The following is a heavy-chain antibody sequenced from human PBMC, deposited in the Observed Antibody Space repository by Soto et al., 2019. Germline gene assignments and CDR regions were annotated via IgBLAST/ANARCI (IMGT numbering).Heavy chain of an antibody. D-gene: IGHD3-22*01. CDR2: IVVGSGNT. J-gene: IGHJ3*02. CDR1: GFTFTSSA. CDR3: AAGPDSQDYYDSSGYPDALDI. V-gene: IGHV1-58*01. Sequence: SVKVSCKASGFTFTSSAVQWARQARRQRLEWIGWIVVGSGNTNYAQKFQERVTITRDMSTSTAYMELSSLRSEDTAVYYCAAGPDSQDYYDSSGYPDALDIWGQGTMVTVSS.